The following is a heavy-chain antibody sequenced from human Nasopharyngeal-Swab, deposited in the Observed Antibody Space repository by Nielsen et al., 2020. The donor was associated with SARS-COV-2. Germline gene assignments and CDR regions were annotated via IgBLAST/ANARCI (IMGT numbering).Heavy chain of an antibody. D-gene: IGHD3-10*01. J-gene: IGHJ6*03. V-gene: IGHV4-59*08. CDR2: IYYSGST. Sequence: GSLRLSCTVSGGSISSYYWSWIRQPPGKGLEWIGYIYYSGSTNYNPSLKSRVTISVDTSKNQFSLKLSSVTAADTAAYYCARSGEYPYYYYYMDVWGKGTTVTVSS. CDR1: GGSISSYY. CDR3: ARSGEYPYYYYYMDV.